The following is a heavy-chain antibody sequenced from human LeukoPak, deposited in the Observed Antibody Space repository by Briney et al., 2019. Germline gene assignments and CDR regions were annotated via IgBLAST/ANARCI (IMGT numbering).Heavy chain of an antibody. CDR1: GGSISSGSYY. CDR3: ARVRYSYDAFDI. CDR2: IYTSGST. Sequence: PSVTLSLTCTVSGGSISSGSYYWSWIRQPAGKGLEWIGRIYTSGSTNYNPSLKSRVTISVDTSKNQFSLKLSSVTAADTAVYYCARVRYSYDAFDIWGQGTMVTVSS. V-gene: IGHV4-61*02. D-gene: IGHD5-18*01. J-gene: IGHJ3*02.